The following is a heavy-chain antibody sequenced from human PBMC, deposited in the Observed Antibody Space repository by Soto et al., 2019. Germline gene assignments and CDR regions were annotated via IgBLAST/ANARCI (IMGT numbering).Heavy chain of an antibody. Sequence: SETLSLTCTVSGGSISSYYWSWIRQPPGKGLEWIGYIYYSGSTNYNPSLKSRVTISVDTSKNQFSLKLSSVTAAATAVYYCAREGRNNGFDPWGQGNLVTVSS. V-gene: IGHV4-59*01. CDR2: IYYSGST. J-gene: IGHJ5*02. CDR1: GGSISSYY. CDR3: AREGRNNGFDP.